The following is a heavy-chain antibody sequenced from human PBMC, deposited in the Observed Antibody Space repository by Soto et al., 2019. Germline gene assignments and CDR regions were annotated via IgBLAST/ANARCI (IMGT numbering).Heavy chain of an antibody. Sequence: ASVKVSCKASGYTFTSYGISWVRQAPGQGLEWMGWISAYNGNTNYAQKLQGRVTMTTDTSTSTAYMELRSLRSDDTAVYYCARDLPPFDWLSYYHYYYGMDVWGQGTTVTVSS. CDR2: ISAYNGNT. CDR3: ARDLPPFDWLSYYHYYYGMDV. CDR1: GYTFTSYG. D-gene: IGHD3-9*01. J-gene: IGHJ6*02. V-gene: IGHV1-18*04.